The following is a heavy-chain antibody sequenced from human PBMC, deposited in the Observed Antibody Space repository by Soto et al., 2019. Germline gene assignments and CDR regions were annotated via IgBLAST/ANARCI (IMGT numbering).Heavy chain of an antibody. Sequence: QVQLQQWGAGLLKPSETLSLTCAVYGGSFSGYYWSWIRQPPGKGLEWIGEINHSGSTNYNPSLKSPVNISISPAKNQFSLKLSSVTAAETAVYYCARGSGDIVGVVAANNYYYYMDVWGKGTTVTVSS. D-gene: IGHD2-15*01. J-gene: IGHJ6*03. CDR3: ARGSGDIVGVVAANNYYYYMDV. CDR2: INHSGST. CDR1: GGSFSGYY. V-gene: IGHV4-34*01.